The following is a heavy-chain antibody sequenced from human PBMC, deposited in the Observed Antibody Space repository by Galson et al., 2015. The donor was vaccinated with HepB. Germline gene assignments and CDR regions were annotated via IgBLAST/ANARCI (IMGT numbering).Heavy chain of an antibody. D-gene: IGHD6-13*01. J-gene: IGHJ5*02. Sequence: SVKVSCKASDYTFTSYDISWVRQAPGQGLEWMGWVSGNNGKTNYAQKFQGRVTMTIDTSTSTAYMELRSLRSDDTAVYYCASHPGHSTRWYLSDRVLKWREVNMWGFDHWGQGTLVTVSS. CDR3: ASHPGHSTRWYLSDRVLKWREVNMWGFDH. CDR2: VSGNNGKT. V-gene: IGHV1-18*04. CDR1: DYTFTSYD.